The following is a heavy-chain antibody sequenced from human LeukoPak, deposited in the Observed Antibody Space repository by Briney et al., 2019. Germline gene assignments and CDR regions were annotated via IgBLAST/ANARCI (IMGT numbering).Heavy chain of an antibody. CDR3: AKEEYHDSGRYSD. D-gene: IGHD3-10*01. Sequence: GGSLRLSCAASGFTFRTYGMHWVRQAPGKGLEWVAVIGDDGIIKYYADSVKGRFTISRDNSKNTLYLQMNSLRAGDTAVYYCAKEEYHDSGRYSDWGQGTLVTVSP. J-gene: IGHJ4*02. CDR2: IGDDGIIK. V-gene: IGHV3-30*18. CDR1: GFTFRTYG.